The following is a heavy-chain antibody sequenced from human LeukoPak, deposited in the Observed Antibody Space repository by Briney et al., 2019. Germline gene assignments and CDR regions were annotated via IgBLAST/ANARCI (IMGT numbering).Heavy chain of an antibody. CDR2: ISAYNGNT. CDR1: GYTFTSYG. J-gene: IGHJ4*02. V-gene: IGHV1-18*01. Sequence: ASVKVSCKASGYTFTSYGISWVRQAPGQGLEWMGWISAYNGNTNYAQKLQGRVTMTTDTSTSTAYMELRSLRSDDTAVYYCERYDSSGYYYDYWGQGTLVTVSS. D-gene: IGHD3-22*01. CDR3: ERYDSSGYYYDY.